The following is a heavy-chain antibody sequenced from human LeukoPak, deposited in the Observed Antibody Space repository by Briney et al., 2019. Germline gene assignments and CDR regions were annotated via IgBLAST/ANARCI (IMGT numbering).Heavy chain of an antibody. J-gene: IGHJ4*02. CDR2: IYHTGST. Sequence: SETLSLTCTISGGSVSDYYWSWIRQSPGKGLEWIGYIYHTGSTSYSPSLKSRVTISADTSQNQFSLKLSSVTAADTAVYYCARDRGGYDCWGQGTLVTVSS. V-gene: IGHV4-59*02. CDR1: GGSVSDYY. D-gene: IGHD5-12*01. CDR3: ARDRGGYDC.